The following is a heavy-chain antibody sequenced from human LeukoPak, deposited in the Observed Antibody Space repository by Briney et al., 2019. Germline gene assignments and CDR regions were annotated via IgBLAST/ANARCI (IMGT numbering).Heavy chain of an antibody. D-gene: IGHD6-13*01. CDR3: AIIPRAAAGPSDRSPFHY. CDR2: IKQDGSDK. CDR1: GLTFSSYW. V-gene: IGHV3-7*01. Sequence: PGGSLRLSCEVSGLTFSSYWINWVRQAPGKGLEWVANIKQDGSDKYYVDSVKGRFTISRDNAKNSLYLQMNSLRAEDTAVYYCAIIPRAAAGPSDRSPFHYWGQGTLVTVSS. J-gene: IGHJ4*02.